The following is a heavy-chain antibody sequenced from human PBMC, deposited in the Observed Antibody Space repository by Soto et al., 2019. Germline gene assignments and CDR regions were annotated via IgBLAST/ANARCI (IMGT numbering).Heavy chain of an antibody. CDR2: IYTSGST. Sequence: SETLSLTCTVSGGSISSYYWSWIRQPAGKGLEWIGRIYTSGSTNCNPSLKSRVTMSVDTSKNQFSLKLSSVTAADTAVYYCARDASIVVVPAAIYYYYGMDVWGQGTTVTVSS. D-gene: IGHD2-2*02. J-gene: IGHJ6*02. CDR3: ARDASIVVVPAAIYYYYGMDV. CDR1: GGSISSYY. V-gene: IGHV4-4*07.